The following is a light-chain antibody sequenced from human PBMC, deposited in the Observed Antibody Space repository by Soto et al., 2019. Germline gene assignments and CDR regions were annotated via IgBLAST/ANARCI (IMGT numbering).Light chain of an antibody. CDR2: LNIDGSH. CDR3: QTWVTGIVV. CDR1: SGHSSYA. V-gene: IGLV4-69*01. J-gene: IGLJ2*01. Sequence: QLVLTQSPSASASLGASVKLTCTLSSGHSSYAIAWHQQQPEKGPRYLMNLNIDGSHSKGDGIPDRFSGSSSGAERYLTISSLQSEDEADDYCQTWVTGIVVFGGGTKLTVL.